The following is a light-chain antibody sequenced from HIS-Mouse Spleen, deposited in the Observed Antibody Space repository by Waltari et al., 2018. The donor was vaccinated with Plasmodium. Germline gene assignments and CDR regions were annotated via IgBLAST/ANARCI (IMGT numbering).Light chain of an antibody. CDR1: QRVSSN. CDR2: GAS. J-gene: IGKJ3*01. CDR3: QQYNNWSFT. V-gene: IGKV3-15*01. Sequence: EIVMTQSPATLSVSPGERATLPCRASQRVSSNLAWYQQKPGQAPRLLIYGASTRATGIPARFSGSGSGTEFTLTISSLQSEDFAVYYGQQYNNWSFTFGPGTKVDIK.